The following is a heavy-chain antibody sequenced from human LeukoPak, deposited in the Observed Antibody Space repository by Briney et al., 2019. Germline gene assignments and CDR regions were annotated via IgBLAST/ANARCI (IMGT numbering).Heavy chain of an antibody. CDR2: FSGTSGNA. CDR1: GGSISSYY. V-gene: IGHV3-23*01. D-gene: IGHD6-19*01. J-gene: IGHJ4*02. Sequence: ETLSLTCTVSGGSISSYYWSWIRQPPGKGLEWVSTFSGTSGNAYYADSVKGRFTISRDNSKSTLYLQMNSLRAEDTAVYYCARRVIPVAGIKSYFDYWGQGTLVTVSS. CDR3: ARRVIPVAGIKSYFDY.